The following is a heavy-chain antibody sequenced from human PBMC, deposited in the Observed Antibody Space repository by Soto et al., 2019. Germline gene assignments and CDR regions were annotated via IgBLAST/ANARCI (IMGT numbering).Heavy chain of an antibody. CDR1: GYTFTGYY. V-gene: IGHV1-2*04. J-gene: IGHJ6*02. Sequence: ASVKVSCKASGYTFTGYYMQWVRQAPGQGLEWMGWMNPNSGATNYAQKFRGWVSMTRDMSINTAYMELSRLGPDDTAVYYCARDRKGTTVITSGLYGMDVWGQGTTVTVSS. CDR3: ARDRKGTTVITSGLYGMDV. CDR2: MNPNSGAT. D-gene: IGHD4-4*01.